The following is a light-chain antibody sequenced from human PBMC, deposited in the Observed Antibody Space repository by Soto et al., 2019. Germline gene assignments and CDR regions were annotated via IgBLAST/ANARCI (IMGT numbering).Light chain of an antibody. J-gene: IGLJ1*01. Sequence: QSALTQPASVSASPGQSITISCTGTSSDVGGYNYVSWYQQHPGKAPKLMIYEVSNRPSGVSSRFSGSKSGNTASLTISGLQAEDEADYYCSSYTTSSTYVLGTGTKLTVL. V-gene: IGLV2-14*01. CDR2: EVS. CDR1: SSDVGGYNY. CDR3: SSYTTSSTYV.